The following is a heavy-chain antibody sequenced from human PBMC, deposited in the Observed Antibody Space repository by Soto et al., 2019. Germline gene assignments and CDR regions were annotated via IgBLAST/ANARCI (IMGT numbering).Heavy chain of an antibody. J-gene: IGHJ4*02. CDR1: GYTFTSYA. CDR2: INAGNGNT. D-gene: IGHD2-2*01. V-gene: IGHV1-3*01. CDR3: ARSVQDIVVVPAAIFDY. Sequence: QVQLVQSGAEVKKPGASVKVSCKASGYTFTSYAMHWVRHAPGQRLEWMGWINAGNGNTKYSQKFQGRVTITRDTSASTAYMELSSLRSEDTAVYYCARSVQDIVVVPAAIFDYWGQGTLVTVSS.